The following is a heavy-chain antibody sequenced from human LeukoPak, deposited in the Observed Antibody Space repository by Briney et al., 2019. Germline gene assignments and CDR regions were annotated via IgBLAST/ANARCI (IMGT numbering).Heavy chain of an antibody. CDR3: AREKRHRDGYNFYYYYYMDV. V-gene: IGHV3-30*03. J-gene: IGHJ6*03. D-gene: IGHD5-24*01. CDR1: GFTFSSYS. CDR2: ISYDGSNK. Sequence: GGSLRLSCAASGFTFSSYSMNWVRQAPGKGLEWVAVISYDGSNKYYADSVKGRFTISRDNSKNTLYLQMNSLRAEDTAVYYCAREKRHRDGYNFYYYYYMDVWGKGTTVTVSS.